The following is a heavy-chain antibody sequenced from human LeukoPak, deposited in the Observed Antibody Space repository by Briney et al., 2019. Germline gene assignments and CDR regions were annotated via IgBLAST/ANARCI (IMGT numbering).Heavy chain of an antibody. CDR1: GFTFSNYW. CDR2: IYSDGNT. CDR3: AGDTHSSSWYDH. D-gene: IGHD6-19*01. V-gene: IGHV3-53*01. Sequence: GGSLRLSCAASGFTFSNYWIHWVRQAPGKGLEWVSSIYSDGNTYYADSVKGRFTLSRDSSRNTLYLQMNDLRVEDTAVYYCAGDTHSSSWYDHWGQGTLVTVSS. J-gene: IGHJ5*02.